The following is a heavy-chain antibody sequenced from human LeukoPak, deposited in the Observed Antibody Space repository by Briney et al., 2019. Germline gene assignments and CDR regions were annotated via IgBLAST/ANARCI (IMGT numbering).Heavy chain of an antibody. CDR3: ARRADVRGTAGTKIDY. CDR2: IFYSGIT. J-gene: IGHJ4*02. CDR1: GGSFNGFY. V-gene: IGHV4-59*12. D-gene: IGHD6-13*01. Sequence: PSETLSLTCAVYGGSFNGFYWSWLRQSPGKGLECIGYIFYSGITNYNPSLKSRVTISLDTSKNQFSLKLRSVTAADTAVYYCARRADVRGTAGTKIDYWGQGTLVTVSS.